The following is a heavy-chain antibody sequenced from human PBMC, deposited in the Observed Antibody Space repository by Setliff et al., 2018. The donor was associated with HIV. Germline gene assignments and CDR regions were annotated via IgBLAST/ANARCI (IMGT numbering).Heavy chain of an antibody. J-gene: IGHJ5*02. CDR3: ARYFYASSSSAIDA. CDR1: GFSFNNYN. D-gene: IGHD3-16*01. Sequence: GGSLRLSCAASGFSFNNYNMNWVRQAPGKGLEWISYISSSGSSIYYVDSVKGRFTISRDNAANSLYLQMNSLRVEDTAIYFCARYFYASSSSAIDARGQGMQVTVSS. CDR2: ISSSGSSI. V-gene: IGHV3-21*05.